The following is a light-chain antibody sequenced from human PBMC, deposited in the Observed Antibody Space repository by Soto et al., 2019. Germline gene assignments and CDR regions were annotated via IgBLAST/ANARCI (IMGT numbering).Light chain of an antibody. CDR3: QYYDESLWT. Sequence: EIVLTQSPGTLSLSPGERATLSCRASQSVSSNYLAWYQQKPGQSPRLLIYGALYRPPGIPDRFSGSGSGTDFTLSISRLEPEDFAVYYCQYYDESLWTFGQGTKVE. CDR2: GAL. V-gene: IGKV3-20*01. J-gene: IGKJ1*01. CDR1: QSVSSNY.